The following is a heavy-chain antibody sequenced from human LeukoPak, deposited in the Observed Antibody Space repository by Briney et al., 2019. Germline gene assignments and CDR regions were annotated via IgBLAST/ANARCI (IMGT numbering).Heavy chain of an antibody. Sequence: GGSLRLSCVASGFTFSSYGMHWVRQAPGKGLEWVAFVRYDGSNKYYADSVKGRFTISRDNSKNTVYLQMNSLRVEDTAVYYCAKDRGSSWTFDYWGQGTLVTVSP. D-gene: IGHD6-13*01. V-gene: IGHV3-30*02. CDR3: AKDRGSSWTFDY. CDR1: GFTFSSYG. J-gene: IGHJ4*02. CDR2: VRYDGSNK.